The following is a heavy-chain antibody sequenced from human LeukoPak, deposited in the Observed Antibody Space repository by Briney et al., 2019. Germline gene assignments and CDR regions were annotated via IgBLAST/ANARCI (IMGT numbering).Heavy chain of an antibody. CDR3: ATSRERTYYDFWSGSPSPFDY. CDR2: ISGSGGST. CDR1: GFTYSSYA. V-gene: IGHV3-23*01. J-gene: IGHJ4*02. Sequence: GGSLRLSCAASGFTYSSYAMSWVRQAPGKGLEGVSAISGSGGSTYYADSVKGRFTISRDNSKNTLYLQMNSLRAEDTAVYYCATSRERTYYDFWSGSPSPFDYWGQGTLVTVSP. D-gene: IGHD3-3*01.